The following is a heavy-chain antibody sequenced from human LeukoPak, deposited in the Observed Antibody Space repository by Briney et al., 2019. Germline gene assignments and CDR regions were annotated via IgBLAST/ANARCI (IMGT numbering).Heavy chain of an antibody. J-gene: IGHJ4*02. V-gene: IGHV3-7*05. CDR1: GFTFSSYW. Sequence: GESLKISCKGSGFTFSSYWMSWVRQAPGKGLEWVANIKQDGSEKYYVDSVKGRFTISRDNAKNSLYLQMNSLRVEDTAVYYCARDRVVFEYWGQGTLVTVSS. CDR2: IKQDGSEK. D-gene: IGHD2-15*01. CDR3: ARDRVVFEY.